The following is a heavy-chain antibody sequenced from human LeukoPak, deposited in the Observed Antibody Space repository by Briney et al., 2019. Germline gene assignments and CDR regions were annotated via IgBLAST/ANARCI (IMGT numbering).Heavy chain of an antibody. CDR3: AITPFGDSGY. CDR1: GDSISSGPYY. V-gene: IGHV4-39*07. Sequence: SETLSLTCTVSGDSISSGPYYWAWIRQAPGKELEWIGSMYYSGSTYYNPSLKSRVTMSVDTSKNQLSLKLTSMTAADTAVYYCAITPFGDSGYWGQGTLVTVSS. J-gene: IGHJ4*02. CDR2: MYYSGST. D-gene: IGHD3-16*01.